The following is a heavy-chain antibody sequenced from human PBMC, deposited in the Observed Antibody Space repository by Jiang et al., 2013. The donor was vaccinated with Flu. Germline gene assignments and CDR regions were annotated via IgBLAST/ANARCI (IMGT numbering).Heavy chain of an antibody. CDR3: ARESPYYYDSSGHRGRAFDV. CDR2: IYDRGSA. V-gene: IGHV4-31*03. Sequence: GPGLVKPSQTLSLTCTVSGTSFSNDGYYWSWIRQHPGKGLEWIGNIYDRGSASYNPSLKSRLTISLDTSKSQFSLTLTSVTAADTAIYYCARESPYYYDSSGHRGRAFDVWGQGAMVTVSS. CDR1: GTSFSNDGYY. J-gene: IGHJ3*01. D-gene: IGHD3-22*01.